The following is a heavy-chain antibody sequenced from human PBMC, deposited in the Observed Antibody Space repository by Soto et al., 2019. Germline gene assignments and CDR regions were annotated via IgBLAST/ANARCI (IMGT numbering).Heavy chain of an antibody. D-gene: IGHD5-12*01. CDR1: GDSVSSNSAA. Sequence: SHTLSLTCAISGDSVSSNSAAWNLIRQSPSRGLEWLGRTYYRSKWYNDYSVSVKSRITINPDTSKNQFSLQLNSVTPEDTAVYYCARGGWLQSPTAFVYWGKGTLVPVSS. CDR2: TYYRSKWYN. J-gene: IGHJ4*02. V-gene: IGHV6-1*01. CDR3: ARGGWLQSPTAFVY.